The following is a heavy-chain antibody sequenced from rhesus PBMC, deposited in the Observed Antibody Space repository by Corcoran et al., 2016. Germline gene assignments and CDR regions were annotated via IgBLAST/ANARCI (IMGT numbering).Heavy chain of an antibody. J-gene: IGHJ4*01. CDR1: GYTFSTYY. CDR3: LRGGWNAHFVY. Sequence: QVQLVQSGPEVKKPGPSMKVCCKASGYTFSTYYINWVRQAPGQGLEWMGGSRQDNGNAGPAQKFQSRVSMTRDTSTRPAYMELNSLTSEDTAVDYCLRGGWNAHFVYWGQGVLVTVSS. D-gene: IGHD1-14*01. CDR2: SRQDNGNA. V-gene: IGHV1-200*01.